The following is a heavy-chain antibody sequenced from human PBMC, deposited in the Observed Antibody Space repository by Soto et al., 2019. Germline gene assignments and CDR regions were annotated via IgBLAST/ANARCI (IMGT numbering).Heavy chain of an antibody. Sequence: EVQLVESGGGLVQPGGSLRLSCAASGFTVSSNYMSWVRQASGKGLEWVSVIYSGGSTYYADSVKGRFTISRDNSKNTLSLQMNRLRAEDTAVYYCARDIYDYFWGSYSIFDYLGQGTLVTVSS. J-gene: IGHJ4*02. CDR2: IYSGGST. V-gene: IGHV3-66*01. CDR3: ARDIYDYFWGSYSIFDY. D-gene: IGHD3-16*01. CDR1: GFTVSSNY.